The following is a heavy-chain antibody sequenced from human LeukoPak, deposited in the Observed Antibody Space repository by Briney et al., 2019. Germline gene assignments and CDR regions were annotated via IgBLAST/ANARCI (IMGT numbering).Heavy chain of an antibody. J-gene: IGHJ4*02. D-gene: IGHD6-19*01. CDR2: VYYSGST. V-gene: IGHV4-59*01. CDR3: AVGWRIWYFDY. CDR1: GGSISSYY. Sequence: SETLSLTCTVSGGSISSYYWSWIRQPPGKGLEWIGYVYYSGSTNYNPSLKRRVTISVDTSKHQFSLKLRSVPAADAAVYYCAVGWRIWYFDYWGQGTLVTVSS.